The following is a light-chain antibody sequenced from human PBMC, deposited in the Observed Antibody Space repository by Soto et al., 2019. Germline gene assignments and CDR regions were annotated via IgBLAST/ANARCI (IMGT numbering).Light chain of an antibody. Sequence: DIQMTQTPSTLSASVVDRVTITCRPSQSISSWLAWYQQKPGKAPKLLIYKASSLESGVPSRFSGSGSGTEFTLTISSLQPDDFATYYCQQYNSYSPWTFGQGTKVDI. V-gene: IGKV1-5*03. CDR1: QSISSW. CDR3: QQYNSYSPWT. J-gene: IGKJ1*01. CDR2: KAS.